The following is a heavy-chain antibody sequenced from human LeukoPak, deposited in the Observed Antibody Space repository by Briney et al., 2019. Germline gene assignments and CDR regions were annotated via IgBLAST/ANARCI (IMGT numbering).Heavy chain of an antibody. V-gene: IGHV3-9*01. Sequence: HPGRSLRLSCAASGFTFDNYAMHWVRQAPGKGLEWVSGISWNSGSIGYADSVKGRFTISRDNAKNSLYLQMNSLRAEDTALYYCAKGREGYYDSNGYDYWGQGTLVTVSS. CDR3: AKGREGYYDSNGYDY. D-gene: IGHD3-22*01. J-gene: IGHJ4*02. CDR2: ISWNSGSI. CDR1: GFTFDNYA.